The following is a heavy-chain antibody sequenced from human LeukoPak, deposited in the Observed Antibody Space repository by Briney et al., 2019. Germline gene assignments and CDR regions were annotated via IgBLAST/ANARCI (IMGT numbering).Heavy chain of an antibody. CDR2: IYSGGNT. Sequence: GGSLRLSCAASGFTLSSNYMSWVRQASGKGLKWVSVIYSGGNTYYADSVKDRFTISRDNSKNTLYLQMNSLRAEDTAVYYCARDRSGYDFYYWGQGTLVTVSS. CDR3: ARDRSGYDFYY. D-gene: IGHD5-12*01. CDR1: GFTLSSNY. V-gene: IGHV3-53*05. J-gene: IGHJ4*02.